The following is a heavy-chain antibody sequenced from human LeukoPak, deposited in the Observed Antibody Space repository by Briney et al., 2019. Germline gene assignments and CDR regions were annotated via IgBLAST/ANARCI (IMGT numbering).Heavy chain of an antibody. CDR3: AKFGVLTGYDYFDY. J-gene: IGHJ4*02. V-gene: IGHV3-23*01. CDR2: ISGSGGST. Sequence: GGSLRLSCAASGFTFSSYSMNWVRQAPGKGLEWVSAISGSGGSTYYADSVKGRFTISRDNSRNTLYLQMDSLRAEDTAVYYCAKFGVLTGYDYFDYWGQGTLVTVSS. D-gene: IGHD3-9*01. CDR1: GFTFSSYS.